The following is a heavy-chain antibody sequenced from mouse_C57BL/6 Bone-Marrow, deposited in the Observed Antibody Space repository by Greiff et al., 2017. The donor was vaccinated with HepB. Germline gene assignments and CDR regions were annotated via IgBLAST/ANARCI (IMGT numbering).Heavy chain of an antibody. CDR3: ERFGYYGSMFAY. Sequence: LMESGAELVRPGSSVKLSCKDSYFAFMASAMLWVKQRPGHGLVWIGSFTMYSDATEYSENFKGKATLTANTSSSTAYMELSSLTSEDSAVYYCERFGYYGSMFAYWGQGTLVTVSA. CDR1: YFAFMASA. J-gene: IGHJ3*01. CDR2: FTMYSDAT. D-gene: IGHD1-1*01. V-gene: IGHV1-49*01.